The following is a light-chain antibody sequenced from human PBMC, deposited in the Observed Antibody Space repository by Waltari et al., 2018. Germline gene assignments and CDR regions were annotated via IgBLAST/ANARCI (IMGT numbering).Light chain of an antibody. CDR1: QSVSRA. Sequence: RATVSCRASQSVSRALDWYQQKPGQAPRLLIYGASTRATGIPDRFSGSGSGTDFSLTISRLEPDDFAVYYCQHYLRLPVTFGQGTTVEI. J-gene: IGKJ1*01. CDR2: GAS. V-gene: IGKV3-20*01. CDR3: QHYLRLPVT.